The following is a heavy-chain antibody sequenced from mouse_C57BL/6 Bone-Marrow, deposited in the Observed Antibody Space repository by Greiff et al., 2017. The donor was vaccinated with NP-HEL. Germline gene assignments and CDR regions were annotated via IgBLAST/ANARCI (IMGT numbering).Heavy chain of an antibody. V-gene: IGHV1-26*01. D-gene: IGHD2-3*01. CDR2: INPNNGGT. CDR1: GYTFTDYY. Sequence: EVQLQQSGPELVKPGASVKISCKASGYTFTDYYMNWVKQSHGKSLEWIGDINPNNGGTSYNQKFKGKATLTVDESSSTAYMELRSLTSEDSAVYYCARFDGYLAYWGQGTLVTVSA. J-gene: IGHJ3*01. CDR3: ARFDGYLAY.